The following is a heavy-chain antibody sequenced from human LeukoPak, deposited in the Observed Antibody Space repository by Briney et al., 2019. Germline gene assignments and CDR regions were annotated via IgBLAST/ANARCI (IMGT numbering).Heavy chain of an antibody. CDR2: INHSGST. J-gene: IGHJ4*02. CDR1: GGSFSGYY. Sequence: SETLSLTCAVYGGSFSGYYWSWIRQPPGKGLEWIGEINHSGSTNYNPSLKSRVTISADTSKNQFSLKLSSVTAADTAVYYCARGPYCGGDCYSMDYWGQGTLVTVSS. D-gene: IGHD2-21*02. V-gene: IGHV4-34*01. CDR3: ARGPYCGGDCYSMDY.